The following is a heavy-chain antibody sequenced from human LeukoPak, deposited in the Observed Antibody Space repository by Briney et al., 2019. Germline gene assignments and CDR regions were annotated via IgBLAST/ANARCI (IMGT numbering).Heavy chain of an antibody. CDR2: VLYDGITK. D-gene: IGHD6-19*01. Sequence: GGSLRLSCAASGFTFSDYSLHWVRQAPGKGLEWVAVVLYDGITKYYAESVKGRFTVSSDNSKNTLYLQMNSLRAEDTAVYYCARILDSAWGELGYWGQGTLVTVSS. CDR3: ARILDSAWGELGY. CDR1: GFTFSDYS. J-gene: IGHJ4*02. V-gene: IGHV3-30*03.